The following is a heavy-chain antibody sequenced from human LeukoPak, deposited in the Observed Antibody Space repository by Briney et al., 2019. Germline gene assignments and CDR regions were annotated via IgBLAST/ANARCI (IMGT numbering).Heavy chain of an antibody. J-gene: IGHJ4*02. CDR2: ISSSSSTI. CDR3: ARGFGVRGIYFDY. V-gene: IGHV3-48*02. D-gene: IGHD3-10*01. CDR1: GFTFDNYG. Sequence: GGSLRLSCAASGFTFDNYGMSWVRQVPGKGPEWVSYISSSSSTIYYAGSVKGRFTISRDNAKNSLSLQMNSLRDEDTAVYYCARGFGVRGIYFDYWGQGTLVTVSS.